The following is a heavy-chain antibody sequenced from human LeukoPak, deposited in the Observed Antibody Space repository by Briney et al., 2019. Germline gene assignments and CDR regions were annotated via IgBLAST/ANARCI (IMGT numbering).Heavy chain of an antibody. CDR2: IYHSGST. Sequence: PSETLSLTCVVSGGSINNNDWWNWVRQPPGKGLEWIGEIYHSGSTNYNPSLKSRVTMSVDKSKNQFSLKLSSVTAADTAVYYCARVSYGQKYGSGSYRHGWFDPWGQRTLVTVSS. CDR3: ARVSYGQKYGSGSYRHGWFDP. CDR1: GGSINNNDW. D-gene: IGHD3-10*01. V-gene: IGHV4-4*02. J-gene: IGHJ5*02.